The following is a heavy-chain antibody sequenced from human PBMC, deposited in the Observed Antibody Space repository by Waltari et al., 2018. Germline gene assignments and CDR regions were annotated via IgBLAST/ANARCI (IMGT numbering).Heavy chain of an antibody. V-gene: IGHV3-7*01. CDR2: IKSDGSVK. J-gene: IGHJ3*01. Sequence: EVQLVESGGGLVQPWGSLRRACAASGFAFSTDWMTWVRQAPGKGLEWVANIKSDGSVKHYVDSVKGRFTISRDNARNSLYLQMNSLRAEDTAVYYCTRDSSPGSQTSGWFD. D-gene: IGHD6-19*01. CDR3: TRDSSPGSQTSGWFD. CDR1: GFAFSTDW.